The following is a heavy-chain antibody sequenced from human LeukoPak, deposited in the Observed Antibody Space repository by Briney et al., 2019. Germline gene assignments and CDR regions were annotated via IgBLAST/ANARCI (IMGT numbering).Heavy chain of an antibody. D-gene: IGHD4-11*01. Sequence: SQTLSLTCSISGDSVSSNSATWTWIRQSPSRVPELLGRTYYRSKWYNDYAVSVKSRVTIYPDTSKNPFSLHMNTVTPEDTAVYYCARGRVTTIANSYSFSIDVWGEGTTVTVSS. CDR3: ARGRVTTIANSYSFSIDV. CDR1: GDSVSSNSAT. V-gene: IGHV6-1*01. J-gene: IGHJ6*03. CDR2: TYYRSKWYN.